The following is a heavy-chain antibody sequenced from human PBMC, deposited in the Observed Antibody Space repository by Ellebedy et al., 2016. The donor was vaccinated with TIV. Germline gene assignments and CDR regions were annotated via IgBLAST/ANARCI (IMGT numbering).Heavy chain of an antibody. V-gene: IGHV3-23*01. CDR2: ISGSGGNT. J-gene: IGHJ3*02. CDR1: GLTFSSHA. D-gene: IGHD4-23*01. Sequence: PGGSLRLSCAASGLTFSSHAMSWVRQAPGKGLEWASSISGSGGNTYYADSVKGRFAISRDNSKNTVYLQMNSLRAEDTAVYYCARDPVGVGPAFDIWGQGTMVTVSS. CDR3: ARDPVGVGPAFDI.